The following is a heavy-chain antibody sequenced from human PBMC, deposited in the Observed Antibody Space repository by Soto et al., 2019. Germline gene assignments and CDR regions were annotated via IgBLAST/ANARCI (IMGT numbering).Heavy chain of an antibody. V-gene: IGHV3-53*01. CDR2: IYNGGGT. Sequence: GSLRLSCAASGLTVSTNYMSWVRQAPGKGLEYVSVIYNGGGTHYADSVTGRFTISRDRSTNTLYLQMQSLRVEDTAIYYCARDDGITILWGLGTLVTVSS. CDR1: GLTVSTNY. CDR3: ARDDGITIL. J-gene: IGHJ4*02. D-gene: IGHD3-3*01.